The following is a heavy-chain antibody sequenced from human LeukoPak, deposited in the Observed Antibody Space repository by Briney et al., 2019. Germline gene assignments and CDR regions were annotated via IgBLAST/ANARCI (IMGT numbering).Heavy chain of an antibody. D-gene: IGHD3-22*01. CDR3: VGVVVITPY. V-gene: IGHV3-30*02. Sequence: GGSLRLSCVASGFTFSTNGMHWVRQAPGKGLEWVALIRYDGSNKDYADSVKGRFIVSRDNSKNTLYMQMNSLRVEDTAVYHCVGVVVITPYWGQGTLVTVSS. CDR2: IRYDGSNK. J-gene: IGHJ4*02. CDR1: GFTFSTNG.